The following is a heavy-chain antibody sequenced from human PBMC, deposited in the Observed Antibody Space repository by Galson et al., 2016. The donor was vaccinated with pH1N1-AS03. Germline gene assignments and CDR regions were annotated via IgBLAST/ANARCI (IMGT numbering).Heavy chain of an antibody. CDR2: ISHDGNNR. CDR3: ARDRSHDHMGDAFDL. D-gene: IGHD1-26*01. V-gene: IGHV3-30*09. Sequence: SLRLSCAASGYTFSTFALHWVRQAPGKGLEALAFISHDGNNRYYTQSVRGRFDISRDNSKNPLYLQMNSLRPDDTAVYYCARDRSHDHMGDAFDLWGQGTMVTVSS. J-gene: IGHJ3*01. CDR1: GYTFSTFA.